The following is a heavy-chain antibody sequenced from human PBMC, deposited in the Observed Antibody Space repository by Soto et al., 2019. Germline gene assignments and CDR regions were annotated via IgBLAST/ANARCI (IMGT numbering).Heavy chain of an antibody. CDR3: ARVVVSAISSYFDY. J-gene: IGHJ4*02. CDR1: GGSISSGGYS. Sequence: QLQLQESGSGLVKPSQTLSLTCAVSGGSISSGGYSWSWIRQPPGKGLEWIGYIYHSGSNYYNPALKSRVTITVDRSKNQFSLKLSSVTAADTAVYYCARVVVSAISSYFDYWGQGTLVTVSS. V-gene: IGHV4-30-2*01. D-gene: IGHD2-15*01. CDR2: IYHSGSN.